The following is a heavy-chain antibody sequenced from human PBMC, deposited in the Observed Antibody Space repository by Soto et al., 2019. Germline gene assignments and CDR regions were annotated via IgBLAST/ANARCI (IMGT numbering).Heavy chain of an antibody. CDR2: ISYDGSNK. D-gene: IGHD6-19*01. CDR1: GFTFSSYG. Sequence: QVQLVESGGGVVQPGRSLRLSCAASGFTFSSYGMHWVRQAPGKGLEWVAVISYDGSNKYYADSVKGRFTISRDNSKNTLYLQMNSLRAEDTAVYYGARDGGRSSGRRNNWFDPWGQGTLVTVSA. V-gene: IGHV3-30*19. J-gene: IGHJ5*02. CDR3: ARDGGRSSGRRNNWFDP.